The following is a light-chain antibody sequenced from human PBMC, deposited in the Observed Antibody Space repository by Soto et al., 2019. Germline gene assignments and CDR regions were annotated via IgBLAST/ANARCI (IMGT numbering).Light chain of an antibody. J-gene: IGKJ2*01. Sequence: EIVMTQSPATLSVFPGERATLSCRASQSVSSNLVWYQQKPGQAPKLLIYNTFTRATGIPVRFSGSGSGTEFTLTISSLQSEDLAVYYCQQYNNWPYTFAQGTKLEI. CDR3: QQYNNWPYT. CDR2: NTF. V-gene: IGKV3-15*01. CDR1: QSVSSN.